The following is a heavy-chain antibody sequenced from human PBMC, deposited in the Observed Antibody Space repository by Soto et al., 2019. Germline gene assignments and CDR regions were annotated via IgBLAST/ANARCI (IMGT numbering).Heavy chain of an antibody. J-gene: IGHJ4*02. Sequence: TLSLTCTVSGGSISSSSYYWGWIRQPPGKGLEWIGSIYYSGSTYYNPSLKSRVTISVDTSKNQFSLKLSSVTAADTAVYYCARYGSWAAAGIPFDYWGQGTLVTVSS. V-gene: IGHV4-39*01. CDR2: IYYSGST. CDR3: ARYGSWAAAGIPFDY. CDR1: GGSISSSSYY. D-gene: IGHD6-13*01.